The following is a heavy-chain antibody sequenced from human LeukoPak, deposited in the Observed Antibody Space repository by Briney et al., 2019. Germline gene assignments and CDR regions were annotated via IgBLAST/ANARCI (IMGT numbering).Heavy chain of an antibody. CDR3: ARVGECGGDCYPPYYYGMDV. J-gene: IGHJ6*02. CDR2: ISYDRSNK. Sequence: GRSLTLSCAASGFTLSSYAMHWLRPAPGRGLEWVAVISYDRSNKYYADSMKGRFTSSRDNSKNTLYLQMNSLRAEDTAVYYCARVGECGGDCYPPYYYGMDVWGQGTTVTVSS. D-gene: IGHD2-21*02. CDR1: GFTLSSYA. V-gene: IGHV3-30-3*01.